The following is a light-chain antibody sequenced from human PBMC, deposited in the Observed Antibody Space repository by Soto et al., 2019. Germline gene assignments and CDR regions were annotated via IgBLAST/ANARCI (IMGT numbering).Light chain of an antibody. CDR3: AAWDDSLSGWV. J-gene: IGLJ3*02. CDR1: SSNIGTNF. Sequence: QSALTQPPSASGTPGQRVTISCSGSSSNIGTNFVYWYQQPPGTAPKLLIFSNAQRPSGVPDRFSGSRSGTSASLAISGLRSEDEADYYCAAWDDSLSGWVFGGGTKLTVL. V-gene: IGLV1-47*02. CDR2: SNA.